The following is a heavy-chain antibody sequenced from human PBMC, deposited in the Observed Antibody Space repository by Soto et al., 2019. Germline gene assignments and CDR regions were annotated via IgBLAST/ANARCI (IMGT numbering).Heavy chain of an antibody. CDR3: ARLPGVVWSGSTVMGHFDY. CDR2: IYPGDSDV. CDR1: GYSFNSYW. J-gene: IGHJ4*02. Sequence: PGESLKISCKGSGYSFNSYWIGWVRQMPGKDLEWMGIIYPGDSDVRYSPSFQGQVTTSADKSISTAYLQWSSLKASDTAVYYCARLPGVVWSGSTVMGHFDYWGQGTLVTVSS. V-gene: IGHV5-51*01. D-gene: IGHD3-3*01.